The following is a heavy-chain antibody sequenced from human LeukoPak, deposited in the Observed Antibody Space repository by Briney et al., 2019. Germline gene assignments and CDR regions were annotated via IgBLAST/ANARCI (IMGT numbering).Heavy chain of an antibody. V-gene: IGHV3-30*18. J-gene: IGHJ4*02. CDR3: AEARVVFNWNYAYYFDY. CDR2: ISYDGSDK. Sequence: GGSLRLSCAASGFSFSSYGMHWVRQAPGKGLELVADISYDGSDKYYADSVKGRFTISRDNSKNTLFLQINSLRPEDTAVYYCAEARVVFNWNYAYYFDYWGQGTLVIVSS. CDR1: GFSFSSYG. D-gene: IGHD1-7*01.